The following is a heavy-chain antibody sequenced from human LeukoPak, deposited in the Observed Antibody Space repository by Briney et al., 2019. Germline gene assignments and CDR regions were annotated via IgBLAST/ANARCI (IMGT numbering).Heavy chain of an antibody. V-gene: IGHV3-23*01. D-gene: IGHD1-26*01. CDR3: ARSQEVLFDP. J-gene: IGHJ5*02. CDR1: RFTFSSYA. Sequence: GGSLRLSCAASRFTFSSYAMTWVRQIPGKGLEWVSTISESGGGSYSGGGTYYGDSVKGRFIISKDGSTKTLFLQMNSLRAEDTAVYYCARSQEVLFDPWGQGTLVTVSS. CDR2: ISESGGGSYSGGGT.